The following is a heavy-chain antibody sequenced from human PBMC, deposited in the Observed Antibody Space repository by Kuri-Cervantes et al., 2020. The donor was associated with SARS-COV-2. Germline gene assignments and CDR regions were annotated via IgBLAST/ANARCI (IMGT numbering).Heavy chain of an antibody. J-gene: IGHJ6*02. V-gene: IGHV3-69-1*01. D-gene: IGHD3-10*01. Sequence: GESLKISCAASTLTFNTYDMNWVRQAPGKGLEWVSSIAGSLTYYADSVKGRFTISRDNAKNSLYLQMNSLRAEDTAVYYCARVVTLVLGVIGNGMDVWGQGTTVTVSS. CDR2: IAGSLT. CDR3: ARVVTLVLGVIGNGMDV. CDR1: TLTFNTYD.